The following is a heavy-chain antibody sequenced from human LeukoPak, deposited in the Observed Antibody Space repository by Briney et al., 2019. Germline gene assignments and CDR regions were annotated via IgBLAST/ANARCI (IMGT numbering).Heavy chain of an antibody. Sequence: SETLSLTCSVVGASVYSGDYYWAWIRPAPGQSLEYIGSIFYTGSTYDNPPLTGRISMSVDTSKNQFSLNLASVTATDTAVYYCARRGVYGSENYFEYWGRGVLVIVSS. CDR1: GASVYSGDYY. V-gene: IGHV4-39*01. CDR3: ARRGVYGSENYFEY. J-gene: IGHJ4*02. CDR2: IFYTGST. D-gene: IGHD3-10*01.